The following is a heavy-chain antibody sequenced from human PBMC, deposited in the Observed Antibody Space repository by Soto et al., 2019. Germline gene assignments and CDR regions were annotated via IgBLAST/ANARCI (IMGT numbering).Heavy chain of an antibody. Sequence: GGSLRLSCVASGFTFNTYTMTWVRQAPGKGLEWVSSISGRNTYINYADSVKGRFTISRDNAKQSLFLQMHSLRAEDTAVYYCAREPDEGYCSYGVCYNLYNYMDVWGKGTTVTVSS. J-gene: IGHJ6*03. CDR3: AREPDEGYCSYGVCYNLYNYMDV. D-gene: IGHD2-8*01. V-gene: IGHV3-21*01. CDR1: GFTFNTYT. CDR2: ISGRNTYI.